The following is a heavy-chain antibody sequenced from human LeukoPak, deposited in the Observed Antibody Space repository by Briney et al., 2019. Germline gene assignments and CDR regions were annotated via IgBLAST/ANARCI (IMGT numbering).Heavy chain of an antibody. J-gene: IGHJ6*03. Sequence: PGGSLRLSCAASGFTFNKYAMSWVRQAPGKGLEWVSRINSDGSSTSYADSVKGRFTISRDNAKNTLYLQMNSLRAEDTAVYYCARNYPVYYYYYYMDVWGKGTTVTISS. CDR3: ARNYPVYYYYYYMDV. V-gene: IGHV3-74*01. D-gene: IGHD1-7*01. CDR2: INSDGSST. CDR1: GFTFNKYA.